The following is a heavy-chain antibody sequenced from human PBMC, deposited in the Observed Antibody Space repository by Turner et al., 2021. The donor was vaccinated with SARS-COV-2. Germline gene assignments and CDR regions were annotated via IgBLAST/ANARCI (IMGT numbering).Heavy chain of an antibody. J-gene: IGHJ4*02. D-gene: IGHD7-27*01. CDR1: GGFTFNKAW. Sequence: EVQLVESGGCLVNRGGSLKRSCTDSGGFTFNKAWMSWVRQSLGKGLGWVGRIKSKADDGTTNYAAPVEGRFTISRDDSNNTLYLQMNSLKTEDTAVYYCTTGPALGLRWGQGTLVTVSS. CDR3: TTGPALGLR. CDR2: IKSKADDGTT. V-gene: IGHV3-15*01.